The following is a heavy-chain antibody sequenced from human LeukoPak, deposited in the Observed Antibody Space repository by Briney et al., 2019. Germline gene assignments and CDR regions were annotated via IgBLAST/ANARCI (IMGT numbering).Heavy chain of an antibody. CDR1: GYTFTRYD. V-gene: IGHV1-2*02. Sequence: ASVKVSCKASGYTFTRYDISWVRQAPGQGLEWMGWINPNSGGTNYAQKFQGRVTMTRDTSISTAYMELSRLRSDDTAVYYCARDSGYGAPLDVWGQGTTVTVSS. D-gene: IGHD3-10*01. CDR3: ARDSGYGAPLDV. J-gene: IGHJ6*02. CDR2: INPNSGGT.